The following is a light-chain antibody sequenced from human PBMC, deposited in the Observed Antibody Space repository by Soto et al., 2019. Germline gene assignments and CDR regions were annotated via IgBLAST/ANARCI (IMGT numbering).Light chain of an antibody. CDR3: CSYAGSSTYV. V-gene: IGLV2-23*01. Sequence: QSVPTQPSSVSGFPGQSNTISCTGTISDVGSYNLVSWYQQHPGKAPKLMIYEGSKRPSGVSNRFSGYKYGNTASLTISGLQAQDEADYCCCSYAGSSTYVFGTGTEVT. CDR2: EGS. J-gene: IGLJ1*01. CDR1: ISDVGSYNL.